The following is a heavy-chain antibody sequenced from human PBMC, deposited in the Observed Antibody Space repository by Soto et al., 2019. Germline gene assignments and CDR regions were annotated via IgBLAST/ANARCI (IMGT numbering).Heavy chain of an antibody. CDR1: GGSLSGYY. J-gene: IGHJ4*02. Sequence: SETLSLTCAVYGGSLSGYYWTWIRQPPGKGLEWIGEVNPGGITNYSPSVKSRLTISLDTSKKQVSLEMTSVTAADTAVYYCGRVVIKMASQSIDSWGPGTLVTVSS. D-gene: IGHD2-2*01. V-gene: IGHV4-34*01. CDR2: VNPGGIT. CDR3: GRVVIKMASQSIDS.